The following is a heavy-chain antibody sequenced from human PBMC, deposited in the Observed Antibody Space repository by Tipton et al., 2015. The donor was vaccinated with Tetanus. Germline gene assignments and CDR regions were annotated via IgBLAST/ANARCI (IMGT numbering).Heavy chain of an antibody. D-gene: IGHD6-19*01. J-gene: IGHJ3*01. CDR3: AREGQWLGSDAFDV. Sequence: SLRLSCAASGFSFRSYWMHWVRQSPGQGLEWVANIKEDGNEQYYVDSVKGRLTISRDNAKNSLFLQMDGLRGDDTAVYYCAREGQWLGSDAFDVWGRGTMVTVSS. V-gene: IGHV3-7*01. CDR2: IKEDGNEQ. CDR1: GFSFRSYW.